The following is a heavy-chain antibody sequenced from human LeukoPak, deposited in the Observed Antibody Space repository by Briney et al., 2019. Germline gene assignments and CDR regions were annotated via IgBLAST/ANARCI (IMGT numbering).Heavy chain of an antibody. V-gene: IGHV1-2*02. J-gene: IGHJ6*03. Sequence: ASVKVSCKASGYTFTGYYMHWVRQAPGQGLEWMGWINPNSGGTNYAQKFQGRVTMTRDTSISTAYMELSRLRSDDTAVYYCARGSVVVPAAIPYYYMDVWGKGTTVTISS. D-gene: IGHD2-2*01. CDR1: GYTFTGYY. CDR3: ARGSVVVPAAIPYYYMDV. CDR2: INPNSGGT.